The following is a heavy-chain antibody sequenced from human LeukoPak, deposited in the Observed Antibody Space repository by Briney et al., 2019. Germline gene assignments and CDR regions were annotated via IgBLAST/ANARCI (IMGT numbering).Heavy chain of an antibody. J-gene: IGHJ4*02. Sequence: GGSLRLSCVASGFIFGSYPMNWVRQAAGKGLEWVSHINSDTNITPYTASVSGRFSISRDNTKNSLYLHVNSLRDEDTAVYYCVRDHDWSFDLWGQGALVTVSS. CDR1: GFIFGSYP. V-gene: IGHV3-48*02. CDR3: VRDHDWSFDL. CDR2: INSDTNIT. D-gene: IGHD1-1*01.